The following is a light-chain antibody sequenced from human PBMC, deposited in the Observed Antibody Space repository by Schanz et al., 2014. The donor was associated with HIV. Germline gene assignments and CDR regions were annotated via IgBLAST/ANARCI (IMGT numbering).Light chain of an antibody. CDR1: SSDVGSYNL. CDR2: EDN. V-gene: IGLV2-23*01. J-gene: IGLJ1*01. Sequence: QSALTQPASVSGSPGQSITISCTGTSSDVGSYNLVSWYQQYPGKAPKLIIFEDNKRPSGVSHRFSGSKSGNTASLTISGLQAEDEADYYCSSYAGNNKLGVFGTGTKLTVL. CDR3: SSYAGNNKLGV.